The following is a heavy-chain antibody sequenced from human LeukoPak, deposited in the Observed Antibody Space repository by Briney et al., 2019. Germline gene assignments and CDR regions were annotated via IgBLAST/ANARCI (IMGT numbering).Heavy chain of an antibody. CDR1: GGSISSYY. J-gene: IGHJ4*02. D-gene: IGHD5-24*01. Sequence: SLTLSLTCTVSGGSISSYYWSWIRQPPGKGLEWIGYIYYSGSTNYNPSLKSRVTISVDTSKYQFSLKLSSVTAADTAVYYCARHADGYNVDYWGQGTLVTVSS. CDR2: IYYSGST. V-gene: IGHV4-59*08. CDR3: ARHADGYNVDY.